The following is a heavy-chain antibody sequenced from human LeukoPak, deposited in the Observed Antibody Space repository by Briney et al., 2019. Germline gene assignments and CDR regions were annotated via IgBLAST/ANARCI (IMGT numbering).Heavy chain of an antibody. CDR2: ISPDGNYI. D-gene: IGHD6-19*01. J-gene: IGHJ4*02. Sequence: PGGSLRLSCAASGFTFSNFAMSWVRQTPGTGLAWLSAISPDGNYIYYADSVKGRFTTSRDNSKNTLYLQMTSLRVEDTAVYSCVSQRDHRVAVAGSFDNWGQGTLISVSP. CDR1: GFTFSNFA. V-gene: IGHV3-23*01. CDR3: VSQRDHRVAVAGSFDN.